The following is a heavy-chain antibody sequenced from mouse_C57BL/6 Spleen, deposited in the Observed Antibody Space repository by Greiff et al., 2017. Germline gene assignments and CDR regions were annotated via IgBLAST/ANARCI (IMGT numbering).Heavy chain of an antibody. CDR2: ISYDGSN. D-gene: IGHD1-1*01. J-gene: IGHJ3*01. CDR1: GYSITSGYF. CDR3: AREGCYGSSPPFAY. V-gene: IGHV3-6*01. Sequence: EVKLVESGPGLVKPSQSLSLTCSVTGYSITSGYFWNWIRQFPGNKLEWMGYISYDGSNNYNPSLKNRISITRDTSKNQFFLKLNSVTTEDTATYYCAREGCYGSSPPFAYWGQGTLVTVSA.